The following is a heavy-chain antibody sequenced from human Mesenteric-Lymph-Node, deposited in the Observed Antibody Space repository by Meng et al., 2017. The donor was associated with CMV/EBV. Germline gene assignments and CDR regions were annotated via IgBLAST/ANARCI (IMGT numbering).Heavy chain of an antibody. J-gene: IGHJ4*02. CDR2: MYYSGST. V-gene: IGHV4-31*02. D-gene: IGHD1-26*01. Sequence: SISSGGYYWSWIRQHPGKGLEWIGCMYYSGSTYYNPSLRSRAAISVDTSKNQFSLNLASVTAADTAVYYCARVRSRPASEGMGDFDSWGQGTLVTVSS. CDR3: ARVRSRPASEGMGDFDS. CDR1: SISSGGYY.